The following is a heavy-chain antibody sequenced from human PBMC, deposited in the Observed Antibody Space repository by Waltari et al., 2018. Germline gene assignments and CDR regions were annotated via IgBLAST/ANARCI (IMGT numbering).Heavy chain of an antibody. CDR1: DGSISNGDYY. CDR2: THNSGST. V-gene: IGHV4-30-4*08. Sequence: QLQLQDSGAGLVNPSQTLSFTCTVSDGSISNGDYYGSWVRPPPRKGLGWSGKTHNSGSTYYNPSFKSRVTMTGNTSKSQSYLKLSSVTAEDTAVYYCARDVGGAYVMDVWGQGTTVTVSS. CDR3: ARDVGGAYVMDV. D-gene: IGHD3-16*01. J-gene: IGHJ6*02.